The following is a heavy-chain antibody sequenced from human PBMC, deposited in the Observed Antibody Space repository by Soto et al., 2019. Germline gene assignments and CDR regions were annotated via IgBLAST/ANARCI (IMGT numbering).Heavy chain of an antibody. Sequence: HPGWSLRLSCVASGFTFSSYAMSWVRQAPGTGLECVSVISGGGEITYYADSVKGRFTISRDNSKNTLYLQMSSLRAEDTALYYCEKDLSLKGGNTEGYFDYWAREPGSPSPQ. J-gene: IGHJ4*02. CDR3: EKDLSLKGGNTEGYFDY. CDR1: GFTFSSYA. CDR2: ISGGGEIT. D-gene: IGHD2-15*01. V-gene: IGHV3-23*01.